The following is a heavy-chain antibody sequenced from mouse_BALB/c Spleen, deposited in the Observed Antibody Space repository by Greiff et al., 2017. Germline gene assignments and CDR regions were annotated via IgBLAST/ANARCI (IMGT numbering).Heavy chain of an antibody. V-gene: IGHV1-14*01. Sequence: VQLKQSGPELVKPGASVKMSCKASGYTFTSYVMHWVKQKPGQGLEWIGYINPYNDGTKYNEKFKGKATLTSDKSSSTAYMELSSLTSEDSAVYYCAIYYGNSQGYFDVWGAGTTVTVSS. J-gene: IGHJ1*01. CDR1: GYTFTSYV. D-gene: IGHD2-1*01. CDR3: AIYYGNSQGYFDV. CDR2: INPYNDGT.